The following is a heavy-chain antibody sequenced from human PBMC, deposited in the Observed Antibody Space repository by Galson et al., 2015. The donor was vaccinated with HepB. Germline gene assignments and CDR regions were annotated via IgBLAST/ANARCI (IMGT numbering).Heavy chain of an antibody. D-gene: IGHD3-10*01. CDR3: AKDPTMVLGPFAY. V-gene: IGHV3-30*18. CDR2: ISYDGSNK. J-gene: IGHJ4*02. CDR1: GFTFSSYG. Sequence: SLRLSCAASGFTFSSYGMHWVRQAPGKGLEWVAVISYDGSNKYYADSVKGRFTISRDNSKNTLYLQMNSLRAEDTAVYYCAKDPTMVLGPFAYWGQGTVSTVAS.